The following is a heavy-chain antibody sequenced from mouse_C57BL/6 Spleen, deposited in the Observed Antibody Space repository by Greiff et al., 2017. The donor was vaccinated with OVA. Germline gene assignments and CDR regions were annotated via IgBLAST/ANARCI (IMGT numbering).Heavy chain of an antibody. J-gene: IGHJ3*01. V-gene: IGHV1-15*01. CDR3: TWPRFAY. CDR1: GYTFTDYE. CDR2: IDPETGGT. Sequence: VQLQQSGAELVRPGASVTLSCKASGYTFTDYEMHWVKQTPVHGLEWIGAIDPETGGTAYNQKFKGQAILTADKSSSTAYLELRSLTSEDSAVDYCTWPRFAYWGQGTLVTVSA.